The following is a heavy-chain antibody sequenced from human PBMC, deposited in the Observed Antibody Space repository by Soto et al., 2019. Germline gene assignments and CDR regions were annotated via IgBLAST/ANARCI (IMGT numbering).Heavy chain of an antibody. D-gene: IGHD3-10*01. CDR1: GLTFSSYA. V-gene: IGHV3-23*01. CDR3: ANCFTWGLFAY. CDR2: ISGSGGST. Sequence: EVQLLESGGGLVQPGGSLRLSCAASGLTFSSYAMSWVRQAPGKGLEWVSAISGSGGSTYYADSVKGRFTISRDNSKNTLYLQMNSLRAEDTAVYYCANCFTWGLFAYGGQGTLVTVSS. J-gene: IGHJ4*02.